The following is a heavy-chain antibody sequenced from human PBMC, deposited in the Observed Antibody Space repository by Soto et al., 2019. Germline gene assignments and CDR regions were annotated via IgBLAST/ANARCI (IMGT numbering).Heavy chain of an antibody. V-gene: IGHV3-66*01. D-gene: IGHD3-10*01. CDR2: IYSGGST. Sequence: EVQLVESGGGLVQPGGSLRLSCEASGFTVSSNYMSWVRQAPGKGLEWVSVIYSGGSTYYADSVKGRFTIYRDNSKNTLYLQMNSLRAEDTAVYYCARDRRGSGSYYNYYYYYMDVWGKGTTVTVSS. J-gene: IGHJ6*03. CDR1: GFTVSSNY. CDR3: ARDRRGSGSYYNYYYYYMDV.